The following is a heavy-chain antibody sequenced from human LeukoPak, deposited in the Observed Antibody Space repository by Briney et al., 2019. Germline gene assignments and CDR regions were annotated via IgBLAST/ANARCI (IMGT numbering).Heavy chain of an antibody. CDR1: GFTFSGYA. CDR2: ISGSGGST. V-gene: IGHV3-23*01. D-gene: IGHD3-10*01. CDR3: AKDSQPERITMVRGGGSFDY. Sequence: GGSLRLSCAASGFTFSGYAMSWVRQAPGKGLEWVSAISGSGGSTYYADSVKGRFTISRDNSKNTLYLQMNSLRAEDTAVYYCAKDSQPERITMVRGGGSFDYWGQGTLVTVSS. J-gene: IGHJ4*02.